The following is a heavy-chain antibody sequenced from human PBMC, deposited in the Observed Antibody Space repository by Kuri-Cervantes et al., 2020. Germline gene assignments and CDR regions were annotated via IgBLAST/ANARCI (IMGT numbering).Heavy chain of an antibody. D-gene: IGHD2-2*01. CDR1: GFTFSSYG. V-gene: IGHV3-30*03. CDR3: ARVGGYCSSTNCFGYYLDV. Sequence: GGSLRLSCAASGFTFSSYGMHWVRQAPGKGLEWVAVISYDGSNKYYADSVKGRFTISRDNAQNSPYLQMNSLRGEDTAVYYCARVGGYCSSTNCFGYYLDVWGKGTTVTVSS. J-gene: IGHJ6*03. CDR2: ISYDGSNK.